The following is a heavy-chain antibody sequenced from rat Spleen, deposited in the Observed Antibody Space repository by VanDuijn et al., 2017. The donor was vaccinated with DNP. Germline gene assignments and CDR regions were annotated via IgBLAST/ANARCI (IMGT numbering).Heavy chain of an antibody. J-gene: IGHJ2*01. V-gene: IGHV5-17*01. D-gene: IGHD1-4*01. CDR2: ISYDGSDT. CDR3: ASRPPPTRGPFDY. Sequence: EVQLVESGGGLVQPGRSLKLSCAASGLTFSDYAMAWVRQAPKKGLEWVATISYDGSDTYYRDSVKGRFTMSRDNAKSTLYLQMDSLRSEDTATYYCASRPPPTRGPFDYWGQGVTVTVSS. CDR1: GLTFSDYA.